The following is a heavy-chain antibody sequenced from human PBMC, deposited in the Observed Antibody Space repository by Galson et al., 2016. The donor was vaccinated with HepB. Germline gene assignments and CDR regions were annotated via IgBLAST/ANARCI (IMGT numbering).Heavy chain of an antibody. CDR3: GRDYPTMTDRYPYHVDV. CDR1: GFTLSSSA. CDR2: ITETGSFA. J-gene: IGHJ6*04. Sequence: SLRLSCAASGFTLSSSAMTWVRQAPGRGLEWVSAITETGSFAYYADSVRGRFTLSRDTSKNTVYPQMNYLRADDTALYYCGRDYPTMTDRYPYHVDVWGKETAVTVSS. D-gene: IGHD4-17*01. V-gene: IGHV3-23*01.